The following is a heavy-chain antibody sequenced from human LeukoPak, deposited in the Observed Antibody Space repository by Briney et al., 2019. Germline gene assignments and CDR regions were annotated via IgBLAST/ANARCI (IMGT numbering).Heavy chain of an antibody. CDR3: AKLNDFWSGGPYYYGSGSYYKEGYYFDY. Sequence: GGSPRLSCAASGFTFSSYAMSWGRQAPGKGLELVSAINGSGGSTYYADPGKGRFTISRDNSKNTLYLQMNSLRAEDTAVYYCAKLNDFWSGGPYYYGSGSYYKEGYYFDYWGQGTLVTVSS. J-gene: IGHJ4*02. D-gene: IGHD3-10*01. V-gene: IGHV3-23*01. CDR1: GFTFSSYA. CDR2: INGSGGST.